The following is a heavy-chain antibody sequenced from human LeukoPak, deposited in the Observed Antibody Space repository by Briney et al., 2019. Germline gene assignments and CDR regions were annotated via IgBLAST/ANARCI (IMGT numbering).Heavy chain of an antibody. Sequence: PQTLSLTCAVSGGSISSGGYSWSWIRQPPGKGLEWIGYIYHSGSTYYNPSLKSRVTISVDRSKNQFSLKLSSVTAADTAVYYCARLVAATGNFDYWGQRTLVTVSS. D-gene: IGHD6-13*01. V-gene: IGHV4-30-2*01. CDR2: IYHSGST. CDR3: ARLVAATGNFDY. J-gene: IGHJ4*02. CDR1: GGSISSGGYS.